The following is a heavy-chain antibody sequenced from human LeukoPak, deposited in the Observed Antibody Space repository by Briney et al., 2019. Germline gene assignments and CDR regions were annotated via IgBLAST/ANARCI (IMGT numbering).Heavy chain of an antibody. CDR3: TKATTVTNYYYYGMDV. V-gene: IGHV3-23*01. CDR1: GFTFSIYT. CDR2: IGGSGGST. D-gene: IGHD4-17*01. J-gene: IGHJ6*02. Sequence: GGSLRLSCATSGFTFSIYTMNWVRQAPGKGLECVSTIGGSGGSTYYADSVKGRFTISRDNSKNTLYLQMNSLKTEDTAVYYCTKATTVTNYYYYGMDVWGQGTTVTVSS.